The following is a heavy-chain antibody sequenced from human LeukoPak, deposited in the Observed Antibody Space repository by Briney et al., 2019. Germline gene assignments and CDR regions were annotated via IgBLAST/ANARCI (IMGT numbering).Heavy chain of an antibody. Sequence: ASVKVSCKVSGYTLTELSMHWVRQAPGKGLEWMGGFDPEDGETIYAPKFQGRVTMTEDTSTDTAYMELSSLRSEDTAVYYCATSIAAHLGYDLDFWGQGTLVTVSS. V-gene: IGHV1-24*01. CDR2: FDPEDGET. CDR3: ATSIAAHLGYDLDF. CDR1: GYTLTELS. J-gene: IGHJ4*02. D-gene: IGHD6-13*01.